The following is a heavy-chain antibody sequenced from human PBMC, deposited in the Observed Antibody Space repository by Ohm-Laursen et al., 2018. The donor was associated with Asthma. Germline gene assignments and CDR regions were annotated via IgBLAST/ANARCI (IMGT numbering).Heavy chain of an antibody. CDR2: INENGGEK. Sequence: SLRLSCAAPGFTFNKSWMSWVRQAPGKGLEWVAHINENGGEKFYVDSVKGRVTISRDNAKNSLYLQMNSLRADDTAVYYCGRVYSSSWDPRGQGTLVTVSS. J-gene: IGHJ5*02. D-gene: IGHD6-13*01. CDR3: GRVYSSSWDP. CDR1: GFTFNKSW. V-gene: IGHV3-7*05.